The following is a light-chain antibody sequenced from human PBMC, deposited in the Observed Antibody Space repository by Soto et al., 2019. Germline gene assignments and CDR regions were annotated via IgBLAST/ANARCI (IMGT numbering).Light chain of an antibody. Sequence: EIVLTQSPATLSLSPGERATLSCRASQSVSSYLAWFQQKPGQAPRLLIYDASKRATGIPARFSGSGSGTDFTLAIISLEPEDVAVYYCQQRSNWPLTFGGGTKVEIK. J-gene: IGKJ4*01. CDR2: DAS. CDR3: QQRSNWPLT. CDR1: QSVSSY. V-gene: IGKV3-11*01.